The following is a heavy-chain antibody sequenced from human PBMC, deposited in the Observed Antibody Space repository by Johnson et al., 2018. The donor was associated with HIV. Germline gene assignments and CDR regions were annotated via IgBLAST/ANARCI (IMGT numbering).Heavy chain of an antibody. Sequence: VQLVESGGGLVQPDRSLRLSCAASGFTFDDYAMHWVRQAPGKGLEWVSGISWNSGSIGYADSVKGRFTISRDNAKNSLYLQMNSLRAEDTAVYYCARDQTIQLWSDAFDIWGQGTMVTVSS. J-gene: IGHJ3*02. V-gene: IGHV3-9*01. D-gene: IGHD5-18*01. CDR2: ISWNSGSI. CDR3: ARDQTIQLWSDAFDI. CDR1: GFTFDDYA.